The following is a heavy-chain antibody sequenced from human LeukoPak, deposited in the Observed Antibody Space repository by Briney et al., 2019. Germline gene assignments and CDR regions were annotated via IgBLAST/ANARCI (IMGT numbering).Heavy chain of an antibody. J-gene: IGHJ6*02. Sequence: GGSLRLSCAASGFIFSHYGMHWVRQAPGKGLEWVAVISFDGSNKYYADSVKGRFTISSDNSKNTLYLQMNSLRAEDTAVYYCAKVIFACSSASCSNYYYYGVDVWGQGTTVTVSS. D-gene: IGHD2-2*01. CDR3: AKVIFACSSASCSNYYYYGVDV. V-gene: IGHV3-30*18. CDR2: ISFDGSNK. CDR1: GFIFSHYG.